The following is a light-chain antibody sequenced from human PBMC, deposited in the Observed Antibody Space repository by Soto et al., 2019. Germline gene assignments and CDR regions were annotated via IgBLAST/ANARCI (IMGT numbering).Light chain of an antibody. J-gene: IGKJ2*01. CDR3: QQSYSTPFS. CDR1: QNVYSY. V-gene: IGKV1-39*01. Sequence: DFPMTQAPSSLSASAGDRVTITCRASQNVYSYFSWYQLKPGRVPRLLLYDESTLQSGFPSRFRGSGSGTDFTPTIKSLQTEDFATYVCQQSYSTPFSFGQATRL. CDR2: DES.